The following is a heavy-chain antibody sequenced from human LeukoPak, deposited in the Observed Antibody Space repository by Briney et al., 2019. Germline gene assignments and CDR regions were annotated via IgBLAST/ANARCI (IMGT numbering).Heavy chain of an antibody. CDR2: IYYNGGT. CDR3: ARAVPDCSSTSCYVSSSGYYYYGMDV. V-gene: IGHV4-59*01. CDR1: GGSINYYY. Sequence: SETLSLTCTVSGGSINYYYWMWIRQPPGKGLEWIGYIYYNGGTHYNPSLKSRVTMLVDTSKNQFSLKLSSVTAADTAVYYCARAVPDCSSTSCYVSSSGYYYYGMDVWGQGTTVTVSS. D-gene: IGHD2-2*01. J-gene: IGHJ6*02.